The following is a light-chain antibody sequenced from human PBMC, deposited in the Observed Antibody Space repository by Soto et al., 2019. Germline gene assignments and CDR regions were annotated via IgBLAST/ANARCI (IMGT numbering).Light chain of an antibody. V-gene: IGKV3-15*01. Sequence: ERLMTPSPSTLSVSPGDRATLSCRASQNVGSNLAWYQQRPGQAPRLLIFGASTRATGIPARFSGSGSGTEFTLTISSLQSEDFAVYYCQQYINWPRTFGQGTKVDIK. CDR1: QNVGSN. CDR3: QQYINWPRT. J-gene: IGKJ1*01. CDR2: GAS.